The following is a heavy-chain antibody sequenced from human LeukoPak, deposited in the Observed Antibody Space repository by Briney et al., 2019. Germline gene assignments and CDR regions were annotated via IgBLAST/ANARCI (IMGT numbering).Heavy chain of an antibody. J-gene: IGHJ6*02. V-gene: IGHV3-53*04. CDR1: GFTVSSNY. Sequence: GGSLRLSCAASGFTVSSNYMSWVRQAPGKGLEWVSVIYSGGSTYYADSVKGRFTISRHNSKNTLYLQMNSLRAEDTAVYYCARAPRTYYYGSGSYYSRTYYYYYGMDVWGQGTTVTVSS. CDR2: IYSGGST. CDR3: ARAPRTYYYGSGSYYSRTYYYYYGMDV. D-gene: IGHD3-10*01.